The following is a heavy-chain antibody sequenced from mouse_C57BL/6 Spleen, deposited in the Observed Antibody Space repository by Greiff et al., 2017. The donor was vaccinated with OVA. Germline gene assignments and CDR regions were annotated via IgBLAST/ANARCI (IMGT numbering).Heavy chain of an antibody. J-gene: IGHJ2*01. V-gene: IGHV5-4*01. Sequence: DVQLVESGGGLVKPGGSLKLSCAASGFTFSSYAMSWFRQTPEKRLEWVATISDGGSYTYYPDNVKGRFTISRDNAKNNLYLQMSHLKSEDTAMYYCARDRTYGNWGWYFDYWGQGTTLTVSS. CDR1: GFTFSSYA. CDR3: ARDRTYGNWGWYFDY. D-gene: IGHD2-1*01. CDR2: ISDGGSYT.